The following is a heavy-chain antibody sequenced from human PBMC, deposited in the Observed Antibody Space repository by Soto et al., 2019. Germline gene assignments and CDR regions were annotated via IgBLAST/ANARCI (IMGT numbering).Heavy chain of an antibody. CDR3: AKTRATVTTRYFDY. J-gene: IGHJ4*02. Sequence: PGGSLRLSCAAPGFTFGNFAMNWVRQAPGKGLQWVSGISGNGGSTYYADSVKGRFAISRDNSNNTLYLQVNSLRADDTAVYYCAKTRATVTTRYFDYWGQGILVTVS. V-gene: IGHV3-23*01. D-gene: IGHD4-17*01. CDR1: GFTFGNFA. CDR2: ISGNGGST.